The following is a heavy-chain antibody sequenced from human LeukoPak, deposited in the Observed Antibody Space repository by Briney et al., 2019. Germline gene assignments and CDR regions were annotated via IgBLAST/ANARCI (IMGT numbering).Heavy chain of an antibody. J-gene: IGHJ4*02. D-gene: IGHD3-10*02. CDR3: ARGGTWTMYYFDY. V-gene: IGHV1-46*01. Sequence: ASVKVSCKASGYTFTSYYIHWVRQAPGQGLEWMGIIKPSGGSTNYAQKFQGRVTMTRDTSTTTVYMELSSLRSEDTAVYYCARGGTWTMYYFDYWGQGTLVTVSS. CDR2: IKPSGGST. CDR1: GYTFTSYY.